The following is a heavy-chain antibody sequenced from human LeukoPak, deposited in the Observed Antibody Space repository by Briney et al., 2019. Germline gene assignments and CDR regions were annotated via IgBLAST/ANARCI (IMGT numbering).Heavy chain of an antibody. CDR1: GFTFNSYA. J-gene: IGHJ4*02. CDR3: ARDRFNGLDY. CDR2: ISGSGGST. V-gene: IGHV3-23*01. D-gene: IGHD2-8*01. Sequence: GGSLRLSCAASGFTFNSYAMSWVRQAPGKGLEWVSAISGSGGSTYYADSVKGRFTISRDNSKNTLYLQMNSLRAEDTAVYYCARDRFNGLDYWGQGTLVTVSS.